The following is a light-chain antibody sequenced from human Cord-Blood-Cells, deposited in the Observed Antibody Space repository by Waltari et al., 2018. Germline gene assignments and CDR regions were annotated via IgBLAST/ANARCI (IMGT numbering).Light chain of an antibody. V-gene: IGLV9-49*01. J-gene: IGLJ3*02. CDR2: VGTGGIVG. Sequence: QPVLTQPPSASASLGASVTLTCTLSSGYSNYNVDWYQQRPGKGPRFVMRVGTGGIVGSKGDGIPERFAVLGSGLNRYLTIKNIQEEDESDYHCGADHGSGSNFVKVFGGGTKLTVL. CDR1: SGYSNYN. CDR3: GADHGSGSNFVKV.